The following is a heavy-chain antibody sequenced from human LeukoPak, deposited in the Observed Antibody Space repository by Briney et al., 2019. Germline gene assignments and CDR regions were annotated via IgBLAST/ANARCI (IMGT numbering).Heavy chain of an antibody. CDR3: AKASTVTTRSIDY. CDR2: ISWNSGNI. V-gene: IGHV3-9*01. J-gene: IGHJ4*02. CDR1: GFTFDDYA. D-gene: IGHD4-17*01. Sequence: PGRSLRLSCAASGFTFDDYAMHWVRQAPGKGLEWVSGISWNSGNIGYADSVKGRFTISRDNAKNSLYLQMNSLRAEDTALYYCAKASTVTTRSIDYWGQGTLVTVPS.